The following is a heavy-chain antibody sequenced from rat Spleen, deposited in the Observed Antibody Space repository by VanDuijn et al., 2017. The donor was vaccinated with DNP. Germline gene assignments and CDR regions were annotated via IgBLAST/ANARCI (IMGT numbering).Heavy chain of an antibody. V-gene: IGHV2S12*01. Sequence: QVQLKESGPGLVQPSQTLSLTCTVSGFSLTSYGVSWVRQPPGKGLEWIAAMSTSGDTSYNSVLKSRLSISRDTSKDQVFLKMNSLQTDDTAVYYCAEILFAYWGQGTLVTVSS. CDR1: GFSLTSYG. D-gene: IGHD3-8*01. CDR2: MSTSGDT. J-gene: IGHJ3*01. CDR3: AEILFAY.